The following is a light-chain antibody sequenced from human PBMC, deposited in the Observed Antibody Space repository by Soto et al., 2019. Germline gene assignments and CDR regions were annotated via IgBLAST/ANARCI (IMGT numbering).Light chain of an antibody. CDR1: RGHSNYA. CDR2: VDGDGGH. CDR3: QTWGAGVWV. V-gene: IGLV4-69*01. Sequence: QSVLTQSPSASASLGASVKITCTLSRGHSNYAIACHQKQSQKGPRYLMKVDGDGGHSKGDGIPDRFSGSSSGAERYLTISSLQSEDEAEYYCQTWGAGVWVFGGGTKLTVL. J-gene: IGLJ3*02.